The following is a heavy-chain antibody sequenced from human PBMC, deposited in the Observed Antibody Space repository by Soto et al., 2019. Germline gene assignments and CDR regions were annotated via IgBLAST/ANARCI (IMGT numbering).Heavy chain of an antibody. Sequence: GWYLRLSCAASGFTFSSYAMSWVRQAPGKGLEWVSAISGSGGSTYYADSVKGRFTISRDNSKNTLYLQMNSLRAEDTAVYYCAKDGPYYYGSGSYLYYWCQGTVVTGS. CDR3: AKDGPYYYGSGSYLYY. J-gene: IGHJ4*02. CDR1: GFTFSSYA. CDR2: ISGSGGST. D-gene: IGHD3-10*01. V-gene: IGHV3-23*01.